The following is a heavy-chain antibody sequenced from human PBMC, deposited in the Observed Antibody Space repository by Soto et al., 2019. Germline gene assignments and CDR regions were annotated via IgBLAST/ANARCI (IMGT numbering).Heavy chain of an antibody. Sequence: SETLSLTCTFSCGSIMSYYWSWIRQPPGKGLEWIAYIYNSEYSNYNPSLKSRATISVDTSKNQFSLKLSSVTAADTAVYYCARDRGGGFGEFYGYWGQGTLVTVSS. V-gene: IGHV4-59*01. CDR3: ARDRGGGFGEFYGY. J-gene: IGHJ4*02. D-gene: IGHD3-10*01. CDR2: IYNSEYS. CDR1: CGSIMSYY.